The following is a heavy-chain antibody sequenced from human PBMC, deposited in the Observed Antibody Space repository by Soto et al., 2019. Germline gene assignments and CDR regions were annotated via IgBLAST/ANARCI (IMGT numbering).Heavy chain of an antibody. CDR1: GFTFSNYG. Sequence: LRLSCAASGFTFSNYGMHWVRQAPGKGLEWVAVIWYDGNNKYYADSVKGRFTTSRDNSNNTLYVQMTSLRAEDTAVYYCARGLHSLFDYWGQGTLVTVSS. CDR2: IWYDGNNK. D-gene: IGHD2-21*01. CDR3: ARGLHSLFDY. J-gene: IGHJ4*02. V-gene: IGHV3-33*01.